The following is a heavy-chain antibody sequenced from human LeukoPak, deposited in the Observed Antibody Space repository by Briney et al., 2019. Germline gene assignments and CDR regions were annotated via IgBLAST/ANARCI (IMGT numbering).Heavy chain of an antibody. D-gene: IGHD2-21*02. CDR3: ARGRNCGGDCYTFDAFDI. CDR1: GFTFSDCY. CDR2: ISSSGSYT. J-gene: IGHJ3*02. V-gene: IGHV3-11*05. Sequence: GGSLRLSCAASGFTFSDCYMSWISQAPGKGLEWVSFISSSGSYTNYADSVKGRFTISRDNAKNSLYLQMNSLRAEDTAVYYCARGRNCGGDCYTFDAFDIWGQGTMVTVSS.